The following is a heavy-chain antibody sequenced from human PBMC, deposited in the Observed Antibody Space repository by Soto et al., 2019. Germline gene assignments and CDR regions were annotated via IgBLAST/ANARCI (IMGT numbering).Heavy chain of an antibody. CDR3: AKDHWGSY. V-gene: IGHV3-23*01. Sequence: GGSLRLSCAASGFTFDGYAMSWVRQAPGKGLEWVSAISTSGGNTFYAVSVKGRFTITRDNSKNTLYLQMNSLRTEDTAVYYCAKDHWGSYSGQGTLVT. CDR1: GFTFDGYA. D-gene: IGHD3-16*01. CDR2: ISTSGGNT. J-gene: IGHJ4*02.